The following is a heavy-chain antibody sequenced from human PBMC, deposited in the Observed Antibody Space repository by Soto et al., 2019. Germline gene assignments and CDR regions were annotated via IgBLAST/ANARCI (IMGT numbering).Heavy chain of an antibody. CDR3: ARMQCSGGSCYYGFHD. Sequence: QVQLAESGGGVVQPGRSLRLSCAASGFTFSRYGMHWVRQAPGKGLEWVAVISHDGSNKYYGDSVKGRFTTSRDNSKNTLFLQMNSLRPEDTALYYCARMQCSGGSCYYGFHDWGQGTTVTVSS. J-gene: IGHJ6*02. V-gene: IGHV3-30*03. CDR2: ISHDGSNK. CDR1: GFTFSRYG. D-gene: IGHD3-3*01.